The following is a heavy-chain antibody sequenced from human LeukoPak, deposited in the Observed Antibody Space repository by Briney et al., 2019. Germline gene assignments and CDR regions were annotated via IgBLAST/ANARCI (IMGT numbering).Heavy chain of an antibody. CDR3: ARVQHCSSTSCYYWFDP. CDR2: INPNSGGT. CDR1: GYTFTSYD. Sequence: ASVKVSCKASGYTFTSYDINWVRQATGQGLEWMGWINPNSGGTNYAQKFQGRVTMTRDTSISTAYMELSRLRSDDTAVYYCARVQHCSSTSCYYWFDPWGQGTLVTASS. J-gene: IGHJ5*02. D-gene: IGHD2-2*01. V-gene: IGHV1-2*02.